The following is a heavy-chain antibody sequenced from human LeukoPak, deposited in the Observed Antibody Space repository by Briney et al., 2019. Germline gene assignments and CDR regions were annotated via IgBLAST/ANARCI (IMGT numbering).Heavy chain of an antibody. J-gene: IGHJ4*02. CDR2: INSSWWST. CDR3: ARERRDRVNMTVVCKAFDY. CDR1: GYTFATYY. V-gene: IGHV1-46*01. Sequence: ASVKVSCKASGYTFATYYMHWVRQAPGQGLEWMGIINSSWWSTTFAQKFQGGVTLTMDTSKSTVYMAMSSLRSEDTPVYYCARERRDRVNMTVVCKAFDYWGQGTLVSVSS. D-gene: IGHD3-22*01.